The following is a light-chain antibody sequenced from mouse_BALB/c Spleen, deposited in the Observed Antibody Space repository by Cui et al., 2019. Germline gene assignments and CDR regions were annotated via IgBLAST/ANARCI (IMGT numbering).Light chain of an antibody. CDR2: SIS. J-gene: IGKJ4*01. CDR3: QQWSSNPFT. CDR1: SSVSASY. V-gene: IGKV4-79*01. Sequence: QIVPTQSPANISASPGERVIMTSSSSSSVSASYLYWYQQKSGSSPKLWIYSISNLASGVPARFSGSGSGTSYSLTIDSMEAEDAATYYCQQWSSNPFTFGSGTKLEIK.